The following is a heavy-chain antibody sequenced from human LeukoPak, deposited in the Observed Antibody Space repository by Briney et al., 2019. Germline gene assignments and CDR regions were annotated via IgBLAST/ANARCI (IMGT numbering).Heavy chain of an antibody. J-gene: IGHJ4*02. D-gene: IGHD2-2*02. V-gene: IGHV1-8*03. Sequence: ASVKVSCKASGYTFTSYDINGVRQATGQGLEWMGWVNPNSGNTGYAQKFQGRVTITRNSSISTAYMELSSLRSEDTAVYYCARARGRYCSSTSCYRNFDYWGQGTLVTVSS. CDR3: ARARGRYCSSTSCYRNFDY. CDR2: VNPNSGNT. CDR1: GYTFTSYD.